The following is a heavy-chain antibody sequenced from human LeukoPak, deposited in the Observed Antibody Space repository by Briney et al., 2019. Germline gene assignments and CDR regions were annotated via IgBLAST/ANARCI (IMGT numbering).Heavy chain of an antibody. CDR2: MNPNSGNT. J-gene: IGHJ6*02. V-gene: IGHV1-8*01. CDR1: GYTFTSYD. Sequence: SVTVSCTASGYTFTSYDINWVRQATEQGVEWMGWMNPNSGNTGYAQKLQRRVTMTRNNSISTAYMELSSLRSEDTAVYYCARVILVRGVIHYYYYGMDVWGPGTTVTVSS. D-gene: IGHD3-10*01. CDR3: ARVILVRGVIHYYYYGMDV.